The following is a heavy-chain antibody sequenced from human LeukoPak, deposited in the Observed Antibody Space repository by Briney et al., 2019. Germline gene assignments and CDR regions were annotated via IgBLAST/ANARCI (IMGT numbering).Heavy chain of an antibody. V-gene: IGHV1-8*01. CDR3: AKGFSYYYDSGYDPDSY. D-gene: IGHD3-22*01. J-gene: IGHJ4*02. CDR2: MNPNSGNT. CDR1: GYTFTSYD. Sequence: ASVKVSCKASGYTFTSYDINWVRQATGQGLEWMGWMNPNSGNTGYAQKFQGRVTMTRNTSISTAYMELSSLRSEDTAVYYCAKGFSYYYDSGYDPDSYWGQGTLVTVSS.